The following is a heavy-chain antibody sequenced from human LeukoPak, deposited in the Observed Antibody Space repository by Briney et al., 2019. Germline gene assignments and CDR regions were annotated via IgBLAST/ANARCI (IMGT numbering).Heavy chain of an antibody. V-gene: IGHV4-4*07. CDR2: IYSSGST. CDR1: GGSVSNYY. CDR3: VRLPHAMSPFDY. Sequence: SETLSLTCTVSGGSVSNYYWNWIRQPAGRGLEWIGRIYSSGSTNYNSSLKSRVTMSVDTSKNQFSLKLNSVTAADTAVYYCVRLPHAMSPFDYWGQGTLVTVSS. J-gene: IGHJ4*02. D-gene: IGHD2-15*01.